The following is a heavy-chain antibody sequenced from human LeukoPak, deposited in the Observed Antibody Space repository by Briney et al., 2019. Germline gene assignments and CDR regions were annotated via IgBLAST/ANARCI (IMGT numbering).Heavy chain of an antibody. CDR3: ARLGEYYDSSGYAPFDY. Sequence: KVSCKGSGYSFTSYWIGWVRQMPGKGLEWRGIIYPGDSDTRYSPSIQGQVTLSADKSTSTDYLQWSSLKASDTAMYYCARLGEYYDSSGYAPFDYWGQGTLVTVSS. CDR1: GYSFTSYW. V-gene: IGHV5-51*01. J-gene: IGHJ4*02. CDR2: IYPGDSDT. D-gene: IGHD3-22*01.